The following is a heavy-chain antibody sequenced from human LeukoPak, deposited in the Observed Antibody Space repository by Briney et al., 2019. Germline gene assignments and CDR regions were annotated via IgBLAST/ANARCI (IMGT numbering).Heavy chain of an antibody. Sequence: GGSLRLSCAASGFTFRSAWLNWVRQAPGKGLERVGRIKSKTDGGTIDYAAPVKGRFTISRDDSKNTLYLQMNSLKTEDTAVYYCATGGYCSGGNCYSFDYWGQGTLVTVSS. CDR2: IKSKTDGGTI. CDR3: ATGGYCSGGNCYSFDY. V-gene: IGHV3-15*01. D-gene: IGHD2-15*01. CDR1: GFTFRSAW. J-gene: IGHJ4*02.